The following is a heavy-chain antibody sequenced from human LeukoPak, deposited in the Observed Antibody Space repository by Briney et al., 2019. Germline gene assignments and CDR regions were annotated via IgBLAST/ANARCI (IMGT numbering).Heavy chain of an antibody. CDR3: AREAVAVAHTSYNWFDP. J-gene: IGHJ5*02. V-gene: IGHV4-39*02. Sequence: SETLSLTCTVSGGSISSSSYYWGWIRQPPGKGLEWIGSIYCSGSTYYNPSLKSRVTISVDTSKNQFSLKLSSVTAADTAVYYCAREAVAVAHTSYNWFDPWGQGTLVTVSS. D-gene: IGHD2-2*01. CDR2: IYCSGST. CDR1: GGSISSSSYY.